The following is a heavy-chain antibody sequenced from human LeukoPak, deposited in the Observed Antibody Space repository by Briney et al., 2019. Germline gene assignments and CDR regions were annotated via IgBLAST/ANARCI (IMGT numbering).Heavy chain of an antibody. J-gene: IGHJ4*02. D-gene: IGHD5-18*01. CDR1: GGSISSGGYY. CDR2: IYYSGST. Sequence: SETLSLTCTVSGGSISSGGYYWSWIRQRPGKGLEWIGYIYYSGSTYYNPSLKSRVTISVDTSKNQFSLKLSSVTAVDTAVYYCARGYSYGLYFDYWGQGTLVTVSS. V-gene: IGHV4-30-4*08. CDR3: ARGYSYGLYFDY.